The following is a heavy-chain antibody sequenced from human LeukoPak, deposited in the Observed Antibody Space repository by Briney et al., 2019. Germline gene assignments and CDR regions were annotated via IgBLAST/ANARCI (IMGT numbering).Heavy chain of an antibody. CDR1: GFTFSSYG. V-gene: IGHV3-20*04. J-gene: IGHJ4*02. CDR3: ARGDCSSTSCPLVY. D-gene: IGHD2-2*01. CDR2: INWNGGST. Sequence: PGRSLRLSCAASGFTFSSYGMSWVRQAPGKGLEWVSGINWNGGSTGYADSVKGRFTISRDNAKNSLYLQMNSLRAEDTALYYCARGDCSSTSCPLVYWGQGTLVTVSS.